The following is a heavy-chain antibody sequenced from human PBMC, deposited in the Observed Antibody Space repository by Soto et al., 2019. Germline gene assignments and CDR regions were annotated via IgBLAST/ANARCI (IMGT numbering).Heavy chain of an antibody. CDR1: GYTFTSYG. D-gene: IGHD2-2*01. V-gene: IGHV1-18*01. Sequence: GASVKVSCKASGYTFTSYGISWVRQAPGQGLEWMGWISAYNGNTNYAQKLQGRVTMTTDTSTSTAYMELRSLRSDDTAVYYCAREEDIVLVPADRVYYYYYGMDVWGQGTTVTVSS. CDR2: ISAYNGNT. CDR3: AREEDIVLVPADRVYYYYYGMDV. J-gene: IGHJ6*02.